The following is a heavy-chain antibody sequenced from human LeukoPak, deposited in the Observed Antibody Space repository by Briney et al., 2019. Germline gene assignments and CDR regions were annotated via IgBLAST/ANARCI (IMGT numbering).Heavy chain of an antibody. Sequence: GGSLRLSCVASGFTFSKYTMSWVRQAPGKGLEWVANIKQDGSEKYYVDSVKGRFTISRDKAKNSLYLQMNSLRAEDTAVYYCARDRRGIAVAGRSYWGQGTLVTVSS. V-gene: IGHV3-7*01. J-gene: IGHJ4*02. CDR1: GFTFSKYT. CDR3: ARDRRGIAVAGRSY. D-gene: IGHD6-19*01. CDR2: IKQDGSEK.